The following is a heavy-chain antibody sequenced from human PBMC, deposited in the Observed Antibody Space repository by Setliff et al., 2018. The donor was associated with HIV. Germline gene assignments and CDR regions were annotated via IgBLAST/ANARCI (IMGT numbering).Heavy chain of an antibody. V-gene: IGHV1-2*02. Sequence: KVSCKASGYSFTDYFMHWVRQAPGQGLEWMGWISPNNGDKNIPQSFQGRVTMTRDTSINTAYMELSGLRSDDTAMYYCARQLSNSLDYWGQGTLVTVSS. CDR3: ARQLSNSLDY. CDR1: GYSFTDYF. CDR2: ISPNNGDK. J-gene: IGHJ4*02. D-gene: IGHD7-27*01.